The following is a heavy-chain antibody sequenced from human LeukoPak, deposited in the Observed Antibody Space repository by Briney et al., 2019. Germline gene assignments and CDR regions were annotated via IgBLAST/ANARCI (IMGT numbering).Heavy chain of an antibody. D-gene: IGHD6-19*01. Sequence: SETLSLTCTVSGGPISSSSYYWGWIRQPPGKGLEWIGSIYFRGSTYYNPSLKSRVTISVDTSKNQFSLKLSSVTAADTAVYYCARLGYSSGNWFDPWGQGTLVTVSS. CDR2: IYFRGST. J-gene: IGHJ5*02. CDR1: GGPISSSSYY. V-gene: IGHV4-39*01. CDR3: ARLGYSSGNWFDP.